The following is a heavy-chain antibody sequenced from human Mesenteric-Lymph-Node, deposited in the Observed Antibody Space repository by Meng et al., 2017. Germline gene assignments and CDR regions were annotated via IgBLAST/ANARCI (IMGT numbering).Heavy chain of an antibody. J-gene: IGHJ4*02. V-gene: IGHV3-23*01. D-gene: IGHD3-22*01. Sequence: GESLKISCAASGFTFSSYVMSWVRQAPGKGLEWVSGISGSGGSTYYADSVKGRFTISRDNSKNSLYLQMNSLRAEDTAVYYCAREDTYYYDSSGWGGVDYWGQGTLVTVSS. CDR1: GFTFSSYV. CDR3: AREDTYYYDSSGWGGVDY. CDR2: ISGSGGST.